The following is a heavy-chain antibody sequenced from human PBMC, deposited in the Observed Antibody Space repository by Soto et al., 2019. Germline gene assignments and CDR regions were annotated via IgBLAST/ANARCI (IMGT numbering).Heavy chain of an antibody. CDR1: GFTFSDYY. J-gene: IGHJ4*02. V-gene: IGHV3-11*05. CDR3: VRDNGGTFDY. D-gene: IGHD2-8*01. Sequence: QVQLVESGGGSVKPGGSLRLSCAASGFTFSDYYMAWIRQAPGKGLEWVSYVSSRSITTNYADSVKGRFTISRDDARNSLYLQMNSLTAEDTAGYYCVRDNGGTFDYWGQGTLVTVSS. CDR2: VSSRSITT.